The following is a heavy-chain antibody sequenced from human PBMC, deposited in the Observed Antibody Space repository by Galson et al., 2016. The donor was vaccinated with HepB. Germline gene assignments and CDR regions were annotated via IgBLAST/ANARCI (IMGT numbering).Heavy chain of an antibody. D-gene: IGHD6-19*01. V-gene: IGHV1-69*04. CDR2: SVPILGMA. CDR1: GGTFSSYA. J-gene: IGHJ6*02. Sequence: SVKVCCKASGGTFSSYAFSWVRQAPGQGLEWMGRSVPILGMANYAQKFQGRVTITADKSTSTVYMELSSLRSEDTAVYYCARDAVAVAGTLHFYFYGMDVWGQGTTVTVSS. CDR3: ARDAVAVAGTLHFYFYGMDV.